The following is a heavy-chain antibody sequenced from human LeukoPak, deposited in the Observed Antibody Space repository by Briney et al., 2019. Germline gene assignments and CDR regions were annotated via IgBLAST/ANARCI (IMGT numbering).Heavy chain of an antibody. D-gene: IGHD4-11*01. J-gene: IGHJ6*02. CDR2: ISHDGTNK. Sequence: GGSLRLSCAASGFPFSSYGMHWVRQAPGKGLEWVAVISHDGTNKYYVDSVKGRFTISRDNAKNSLYLQMNSLRAEDTAVYYCARDQVDFDYTFYYYGMDVWGQGTTVTVSS. CDR1: GFPFSSYG. V-gene: IGHV3-30*03. CDR3: ARDQVDFDYTFYYYGMDV.